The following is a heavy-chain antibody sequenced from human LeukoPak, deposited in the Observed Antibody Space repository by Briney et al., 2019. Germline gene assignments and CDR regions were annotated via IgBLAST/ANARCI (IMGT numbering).Heavy chain of an antibody. D-gene: IGHD3-10*01. V-gene: IGHV3-23*01. CDR1: GFTFSSYE. CDR3: AKGYYGSGSYGWFDY. CDR2: ISGSGDRT. J-gene: IGHJ4*02. Sequence: GGSLRLSCAASGFTFSSYEMNWVRQAPGKGLEWVSTISGSGDRTYYADSVKGRFTISRDNSKDTLFLHINSLRAEDTAVYSCAKGYYGSGSYGWFDYWGQGTLVTVSS.